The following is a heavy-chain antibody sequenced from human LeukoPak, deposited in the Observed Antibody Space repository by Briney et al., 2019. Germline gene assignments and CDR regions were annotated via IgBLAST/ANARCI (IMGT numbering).Heavy chain of an antibody. CDR2: ISYDGSNK. J-gene: IGHJ4*02. D-gene: IGHD5-18*01. CDR3: ARDLTAVDTAIPDY. CDR1: GFTFSSYA. V-gene: IGHV3-30-3*01. Sequence: GGSLRLSCAASGFTFSSYAMRWVRQAPGKGLEWVAVISYDGSNKYYAESVKGRFTISRDNSKNTLYLQMNSLSAEDTAVYYCARDLTAVDTAIPDYWGQGTLVTVSS.